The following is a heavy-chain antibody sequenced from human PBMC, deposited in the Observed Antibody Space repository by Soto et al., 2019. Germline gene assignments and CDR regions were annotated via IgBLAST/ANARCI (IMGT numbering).Heavy chain of an antibody. CDR1: GYIITDCY. Sequence: ASVKVSCKAPGYIITDCYRHSPRHAPRQELGWMGRIIPISGKTNYPQKFQGRVTITADKSTSTAYMDLSSLRSEDTAIYYCAITSSVPMPWMGWHYYGMDVWGQGTTVTVSS. CDR2: IIPISGKT. CDR3: AITSSVPMPWMGWHYYGMDV. J-gene: IGHJ6*02. D-gene: IGHD2-15*01. V-gene: IGHV1-2*06.